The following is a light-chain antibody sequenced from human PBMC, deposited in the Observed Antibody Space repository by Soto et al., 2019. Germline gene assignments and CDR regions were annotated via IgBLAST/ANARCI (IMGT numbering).Light chain of an antibody. CDR2: EGS. J-gene: IGLJ3*02. V-gene: IGLV2-23*01. CDR3: CLYAGTKRV. CDR1: STDVGSYNF. Sequence: QSALTQPASVSGSPGQSITISCTGTSTDVGSYNFVSWYQQHPGKAPKLVIYEGSKRPSGVSNRFSGSKSGNTASLTISGLQAEDEADYYCCLYAGTKRVFGGGTKLTAL.